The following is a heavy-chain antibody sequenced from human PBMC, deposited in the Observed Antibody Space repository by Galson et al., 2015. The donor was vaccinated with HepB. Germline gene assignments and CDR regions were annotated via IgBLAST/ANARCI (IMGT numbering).Heavy chain of an antibody. Sequence: SLRLSCAASGFTFGAYALHWVRQAPGKGLEWVAGISNDGSNKYYADSVKGRFTISRANSRNTIYLHMNSLRVEDTAMYYCAREEYGSGWYGSVMGNWFDPWDQGTLVTVSS. D-gene: IGHD6-19*01. V-gene: IGHV3-30*04. CDR2: ISNDGSNK. J-gene: IGHJ5*02. CDR1: GFTFGAYA. CDR3: AREEYGSGWYGSVMGNWFDP.